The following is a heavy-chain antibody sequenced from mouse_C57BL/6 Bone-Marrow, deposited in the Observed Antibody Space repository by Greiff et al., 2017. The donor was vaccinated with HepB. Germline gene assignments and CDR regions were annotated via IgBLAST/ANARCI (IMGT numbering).Heavy chain of an antibody. CDR2: ISSGGSYT. Sequence: EVKLVESGGDLVKPGGSLKLSCAASGFTFSSYGMSWVRQTPDKRLEWVATISSGGSYTYYPDSVKGRFTISRDNAKNTLYLQMSSLKSEDTAMYYCASPNYYGSSYPYYAMDYWGQGTSVTVSS. CDR1: GFTFSSYG. J-gene: IGHJ4*01. V-gene: IGHV5-6*01. CDR3: ASPNYYGSSYPYYAMDY. D-gene: IGHD1-1*01.